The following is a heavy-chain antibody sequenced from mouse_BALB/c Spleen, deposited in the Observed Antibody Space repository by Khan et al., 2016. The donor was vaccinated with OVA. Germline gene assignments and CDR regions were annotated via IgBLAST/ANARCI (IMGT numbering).Heavy chain of an antibody. Sequence: EVQLQESGAELVKPGASVKLSCTGSGFNIKDTYMHWVKQRPEQDLEWIGRIDPLNGNTKYAPKFQGKATITADTSSNPAYLQVSSLPSDDTAVYYCVSPNWFVYWGQGTLVTVSA. CDR3: VSPNWFVY. CDR2: IDPLNGNT. CDR1: GFNIKDTY. J-gene: IGHJ3*01. V-gene: IGHV14-3*02.